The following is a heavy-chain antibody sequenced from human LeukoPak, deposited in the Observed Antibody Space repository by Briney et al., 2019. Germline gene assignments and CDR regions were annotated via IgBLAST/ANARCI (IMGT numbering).Heavy chain of an antibody. Sequence: PGGSLRLSCATSGFTVSSYAIIWVRQAPGKGLEWVSAISGSGGSTYYADSVKGRFTISRDNSKNTLYLQMNSLRAEDTAVYYCANAYVAVAGIDYWGQGTLVTVSS. D-gene: IGHD6-19*01. CDR3: ANAYVAVAGIDY. J-gene: IGHJ4*02. CDR1: GFTVSSYA. CDR2: ISGSGGST. V-gene: IGHV3-23*01.